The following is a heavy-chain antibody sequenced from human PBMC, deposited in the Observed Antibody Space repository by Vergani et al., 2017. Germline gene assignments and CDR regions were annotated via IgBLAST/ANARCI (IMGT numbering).Heavy chain of an antibody. J-gene: IGHJ2*01. Sequence: VQLVESGGGVVQPGRSLRLSCAASGFTFSSYDMHWVRQATGKGLEWVSAIGTAGDTYYPGSVKGRFTISRENAKNSLYLQMNSLRAGDTAVYYCARDRRLGYFDLWGRGTLVTVSS. CDR1: GFTFSSYD. CDR2: IGTAGDT. V-gene: IGHV3-13*01. D-gene: IGHD4-11*01. CDR3: ARDRRLGYFDL.